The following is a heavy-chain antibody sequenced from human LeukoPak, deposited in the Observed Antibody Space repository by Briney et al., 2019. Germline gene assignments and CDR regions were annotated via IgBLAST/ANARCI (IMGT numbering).Heavy chain of an antibody. CDR1: GDSISSYY. V-gene: IGHV4-4*07. Sequence: SETLSLTCTVSGDSISSYYWTWIRQPAGRGLEWIGRLYISGRSSYSPSLKSRVSMSVDKSKNQFSLKLTSVTAADTAVYYCARDFLSSFTFDYWGQGILVTVSS. CDR2: LYISGRS. D-gene: IGHD2-2*01. CDR3: ARDFLSSFTFDY. J-gene: IGHJ4*02.